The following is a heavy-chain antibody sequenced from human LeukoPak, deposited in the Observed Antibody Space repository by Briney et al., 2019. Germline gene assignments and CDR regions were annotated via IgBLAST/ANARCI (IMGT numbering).Heavy chain of an antibody. D-gene: IGHD1-26*01. CDR1: GYSISSGYY. CDR3: AREGSGRGD. CDR2: IYHSGST. Sequence: SETLSLTCTVSGYSISSGYYWGWIRQPPGKGLEWIGSIYHSGSTYYNPSLKSRVTISVDTSKNQFSLKLSSVTAADTAVYYCAREGSGRGDWGQGTLVTVSS. J-gene: IGHJ4*02. V-gene: IGHV4-38-2*02.